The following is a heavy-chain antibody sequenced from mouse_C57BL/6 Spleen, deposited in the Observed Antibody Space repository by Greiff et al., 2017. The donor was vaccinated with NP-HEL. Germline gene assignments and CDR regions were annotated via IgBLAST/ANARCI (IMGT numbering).Heavy chain of an antibody. CDR1: GYTFTSYW. Sequence: VQLQQPGAELVRPGSSVKLSCKASGYTFTSYWMHWVKQRPIQGLEWIGNIDPSDSETHYNQKFKDKATLTVDKSSSTAYMQLSSLTSEDSAVYYGARTWDVWYAMDYWGQGTSVTVSS. D-gene: IGHD2-10*02. CDR3: ARTWDVWYAMDY. CDR2: IDPSDSET. V-gene: IGHV1-52*01. J-gene: IGHJ4*01.